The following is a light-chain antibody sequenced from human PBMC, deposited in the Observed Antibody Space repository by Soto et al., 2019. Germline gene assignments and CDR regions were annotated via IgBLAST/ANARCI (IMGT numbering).Light chain of an antibody. J-gene: IGKJ4*01. CDR2: WAS. CDR3: QQYFSTPPLT. V-gene: IGKV4-1*01. CDR1: QSLLYSPRNKSY. Sequence: DIVMTQSPDSLAVSLGERATINCKSSQSLLYSPRNKSYLAWFQQKPGQPPKLLIYWASSREIGVPDRFSGSESGTDFTLTISSLQPEDVAVYYCQQYFSTPPLTFGGGTKVEIK.